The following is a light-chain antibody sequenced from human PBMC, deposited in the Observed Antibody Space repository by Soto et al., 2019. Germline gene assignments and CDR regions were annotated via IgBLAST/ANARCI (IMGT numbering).Light chain of an antibody. J-gene: IGKJ5*01. CDR3: QQYYNWPRT. V-gene: IGKV3-15*01. Sequence: ELGMTQSPATLSVFPGDRATLSCGAGQNIHTNLAWYQQKPGQAPRLLLYGASTGATGLPARFSGSGYGTEFNLTINSLQAEDCAVYYCQQYYNWPRTFGQGTRLEIK. CDR1: QNIHTN. CDR2: GAS.